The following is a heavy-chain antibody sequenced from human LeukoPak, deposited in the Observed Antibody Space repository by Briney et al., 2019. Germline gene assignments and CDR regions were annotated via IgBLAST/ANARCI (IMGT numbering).Heavy chain of an antibody. CDR3: ARVSNNYCVDY. Sequence: TGGSLRLSCAASGFTFSNYAMHWVRQAPGKGLEYVSAISSNGGSTYYANSVKGRFTISRDNSKNTLYLQMGSLRAEDMTVYYCARVSNNYCVDYWGQGTLVTVSS. J-gene: IGHJ4*02. D-gene: IGHD2-21*01. CDR2: ISSNGGST. V-gene: IGHV3-64*01. CDR1: GFTFSNYA.